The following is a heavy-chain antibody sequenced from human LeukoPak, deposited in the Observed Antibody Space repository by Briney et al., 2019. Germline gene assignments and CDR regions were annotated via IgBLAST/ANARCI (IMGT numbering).Heavy chain of an antibody. CDR3: ATWSGDYSFDF. CDR1: GGSINSYY. Sequence: SETLSLTCTVSGGSINSYYWSWIRQPAGKGMEWIGRIHTSGSTNSNPSLKSRVTMSVDTSKNQFSLRLSSVTAADPAVYYCATWSGDYSFDFWGQGTLVTVSS. V-gene: IGHV4-4*07. J-gene: IGHJ4*02. CDR2: IHTSGST. D-gene: IGHD2-21*02.